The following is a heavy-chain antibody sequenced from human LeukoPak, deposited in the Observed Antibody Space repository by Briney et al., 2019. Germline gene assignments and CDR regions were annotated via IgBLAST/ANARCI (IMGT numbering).Heavy chain of an antibody. CDR1: GFTFSSYE. Sequence: GGSLRLSCAASGFTFSSYEMNWVRQAPGKGLEWVSYISSSGSTIYYADSVKGRFTISRDNSKNTLYLQMNSLRAEDTAVYYCAKCGMAVAATCYWGQGTLVTVSS. V-gene: IGHV3-48*03. J-gene: IGHJ4*02. D-gene: IGHD2-15*01. CDR2: ISSSGSTI. CDR3: AKCGMAVAATCY.